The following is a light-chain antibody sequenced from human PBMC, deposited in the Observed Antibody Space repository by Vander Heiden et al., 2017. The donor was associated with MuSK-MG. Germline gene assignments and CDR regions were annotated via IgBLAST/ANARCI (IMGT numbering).Light chain of an antibody. V-gene: IGLV1-44*01. CDR3: EAWDDSLNGRI. Sequence: QSVVTQPPSASGTPGQTVPIPCSGSSSNIGRNTVTWYQQLPGTAPKLLIFRNNQRPSGVPDRFFGSKSGTSASLAISGLQSEDEADYYCEAWDDSLNGRIFGGGTKVTVL. CDR1: SSNIGRNT. CDR2: RNN. J-gene: IGLJ2*01.